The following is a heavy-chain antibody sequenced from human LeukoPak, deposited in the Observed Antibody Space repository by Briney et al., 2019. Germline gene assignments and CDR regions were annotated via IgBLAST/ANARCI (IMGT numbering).Heavy chain of an antibody. Sequence: SETLSLTCTVSGGSISSYYRSWIRQPPGKGLEWIGYIYYSGSTNYNPSLKSRVTISVDTSKNQFSLKLSSVTAADTAVYYCAGSYYYDSSGYFDYWGQGTLVTVSS. CDR2: IYYSGST. J-gene: IGHJ4*02. V-gene: IGHV4-59*01. CDR1: GGSISSYY. CDR3: AGSYYYDSSGYFDY. D-gene: IGHD3-22*01.